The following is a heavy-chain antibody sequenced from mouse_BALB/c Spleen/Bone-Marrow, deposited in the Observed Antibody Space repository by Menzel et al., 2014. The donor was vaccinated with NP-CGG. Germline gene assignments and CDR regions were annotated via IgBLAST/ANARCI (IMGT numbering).Heavy chain of an antibody. Sequence: QAQLKQSGAELVKPGASVKLSCKASGYTFTSYYMYWVKQSPGQGLEWIGEINPSNGGTNFNEKFKSNATLTVDKSSSTAYMQLSSLTSEDSAVYYCTREGDSPFAYWGQGTLVTVSA. V-gene: IGHV1S81*02. CDR2: INPSNGGT. J-gene: IGHJ3*01. CDR3: TREGDSPFAY. D-gene: IGHD2-13*01. CDR1: GYTFTSYY.